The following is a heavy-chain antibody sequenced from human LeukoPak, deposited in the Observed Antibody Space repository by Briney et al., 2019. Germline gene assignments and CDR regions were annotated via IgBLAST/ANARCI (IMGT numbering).Heavy chain of an antibody. D-gene: IGHD3-22*01. CDR1: GYTFTDYY. V-gene: IGHV1-2*02. Sequence: ASMNVSCNTSGYTFTDYYIHWVRQAPGQGLEGMGWINPKSGVTNYAQKFQGRVTLTSDTSGSTAYMDLSSLASGDTAVYYCARALGNYYDSTVYQAYWGHGQLVTVSS. J-gene: IGHJ4*01. CDR2: INPKSGVT. CDR3: ARALGNYYDSTVYQAY.